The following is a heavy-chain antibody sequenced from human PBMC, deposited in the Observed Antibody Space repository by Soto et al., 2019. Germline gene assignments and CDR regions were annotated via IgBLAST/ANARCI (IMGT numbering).Heavy chain of an antibody. CDR1: GFSFSSYA. CDR3: AKVGPLGSSWTGYFDY. Sequence: EVQLLESGGGLVQPGGSLRLSCAASGFSFSSYAMSWVRQAPGKGLEWVSSISDGGGSTNYADSVKGRFTISRDNAKNSLYLQMNSLRAEDTALYYCAKVGPLGSSWTGYFDYWGQGTLVTVSS. CDR2: ISDGGGST. J-gene: IGHJ4*02. V-gene: IGHV3-23*01. D-gene: IGHD6-13*01.